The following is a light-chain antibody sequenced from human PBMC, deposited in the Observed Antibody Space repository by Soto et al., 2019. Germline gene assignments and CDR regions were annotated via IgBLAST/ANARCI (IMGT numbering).Light chain of an antibody. J-gene: IGKJ1*01. CDR2: GAS. V-gene: IGKV3-20*01. CDR1: QSVSSSY. Sequence: ETVLTQSPGTLSLSPGERATLSCRASQSVSSSYLAWYQQKPGQAPRLLIHGASSRATGIPDRFSGSGSGTDFTLTISRLEPEDFAVYYCQQYGSSPPSWTFGQGTKVEIK. CDR3: QQYGSSPPSWT.